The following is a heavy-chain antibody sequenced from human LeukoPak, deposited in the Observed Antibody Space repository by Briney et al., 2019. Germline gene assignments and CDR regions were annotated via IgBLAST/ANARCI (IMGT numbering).Heavy chain of an antibody. D-gene: IGHD3-10*01. J-gene: IGHJ5*02. Sequence: SETLSLTCTVSGGSISSYYWSWIRQPPGKGLEWIGYIYYSGSTNYNPSLKSRVTISVDTSKNQFSLKLSSVTAADTAVYYCARDSYYGSGSYYGWFDPWGQGTLVTVSS. CDR1: GGSISSYY. V-gene: IGHV4-59*01. CDR2: IYYSGST. CDR3: ARDSYYGSGSYYGWFDP.